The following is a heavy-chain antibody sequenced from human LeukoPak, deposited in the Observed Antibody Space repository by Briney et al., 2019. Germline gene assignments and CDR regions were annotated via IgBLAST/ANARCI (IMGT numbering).Heavy chain of an antibody. V-gene: IGHV4-38-2*02. CDR1: GYPISSGYY. Sequence: SETLSLTCTVSGYPISSGYYWGWIRQPPGKGLEWIGNIYHNGSTDYNPSLKSRVTISVDTSKNQFSLKLSSVTAADTAVYYCATDFWSGTNIIDYWGQGTLVTVSS. CDR2: IYHNGST. D-gene: IGHD3-3*01. CDR3: ATDFWSGTNIIDY. J-gene: IGHJ4*02.